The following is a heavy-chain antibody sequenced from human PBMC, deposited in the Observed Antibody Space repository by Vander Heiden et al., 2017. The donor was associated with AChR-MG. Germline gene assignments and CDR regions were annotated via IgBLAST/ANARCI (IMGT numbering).Heavy chain of an antibody. V-gene: IGHV3-53*02. CDR2: IHSGGST. CDR3: ARVSRLYYYAMDV. Sequence: EVQLVETGGDLIQPGASLRLSCAASGFTANSNYMRWLRQAPGKGLEWVSVIHSGGSTYYADSVRGRFTISRDNSKNTLYLHMNSLRAEDTAVYFCARVSRLYYYAMDVWGQGTTVTVSS. J-gene: IGHJ6*02. CDR1: GFTANSNY. D-gene: IGHD6-13*01.